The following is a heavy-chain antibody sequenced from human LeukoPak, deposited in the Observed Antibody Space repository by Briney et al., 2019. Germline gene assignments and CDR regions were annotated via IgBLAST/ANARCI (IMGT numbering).Heavy chain of an antibody. CDR2: IKSKTDGGTT. D-gene: IGHD3-10*01. V-gene: IGHV3-15*01. J-gene: IGHJ4*02. Sequence: GGSLRLSCAASGFTFSNAWMSWVRQAPGKGLEWVGRIKSKTDGGTTDYAAPVKGRFTISRDDSKNTLYLQMNSLKTEDTAVYYCTTAASPSVRGAPDYWGQGTLVTVSS. CDR1: GFTFSNAW. CDR3: TTAASPSVRGAPDY.